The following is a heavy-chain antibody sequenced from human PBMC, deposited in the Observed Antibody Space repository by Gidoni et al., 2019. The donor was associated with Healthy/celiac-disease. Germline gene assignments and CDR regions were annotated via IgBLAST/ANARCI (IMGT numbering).Heavy chain of an antibody. J-gene: IGHJ3*02. CDR2: INHSGST. V-gene: IGHV4-34*01. Sequence: QVQLQQWGAGLLKPSETLSLPCPVYGGSFSGYYWSWIRQPPGQGLEWIGEINHSGSTNYNPSLKSRVTISVDTSKNQFSLKLSSVTAADTAVYYCARIHCSSTSCYTAGGAFDIWGQGTMVTVSS. D-gene: IGHD2-2*02. CDR3: ARIHCSSTSCYTAGGAFDI. CDR1: GGSFSGYY.